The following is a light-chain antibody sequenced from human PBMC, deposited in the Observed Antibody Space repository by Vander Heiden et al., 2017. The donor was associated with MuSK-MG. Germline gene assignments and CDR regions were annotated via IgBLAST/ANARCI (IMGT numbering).Light chain of an antibody. CDR3: HQDRSSHT. Sequence: EIVLTKSPGSLSLSPGETATLPRRASQRVNGSFVDLYQQKPGQPPRLLIHGASIRANGSADRLSGSGCGTDFTLTSSGLEPENFAVYYWHQDRSSHTFGRGTKLEIK. CDR1: QRVNGSF. J-gene: IGKJ2*01. CDR2: GAS. V-gene: IGKV3-20*01.